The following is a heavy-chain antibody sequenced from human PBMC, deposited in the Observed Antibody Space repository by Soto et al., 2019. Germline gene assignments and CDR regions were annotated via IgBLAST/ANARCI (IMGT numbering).Heavy chain of an antibody. V-gene: IGHV1-69*02. J-gene: IGHJ6*03. Sequence: QVQLVQSGAEVKKPGSSVKVSCKASGDTFSSHTIIWVRQAPGQGLEWMGRIIPIGGIANYAQKFQGRVTITADKSTTTAYWSPSSLRAENTAVYYWAGVSEGGTGTKCCYYHMDVWGKGTTVTVSS. CDR3: AGVSEGGTGTKCCYYHMDV. D-gene: IGHD3-10*01. CDR1: GDTFSSHT. CDR2: IIPIGGIA.